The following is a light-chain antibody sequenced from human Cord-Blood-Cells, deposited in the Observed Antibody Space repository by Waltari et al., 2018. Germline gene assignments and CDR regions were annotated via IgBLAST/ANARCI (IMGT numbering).Light chain of an antibody. CDR3: QQSYSTPWT. CDR1: QSISSY. Sequence: DIQMTQSPSSLSASVGERVTITCRASQSISSYLNRYQQKPGKAPKLLIYAASSLQSGVPSRFSGSGSGTDFALTISRLQPEDFATYYCQQSYSTPWTFGQGTKVEIK. V-gene: IGKV1-39*01. CDR2: AAS. J-gene: IGKJ1*01.